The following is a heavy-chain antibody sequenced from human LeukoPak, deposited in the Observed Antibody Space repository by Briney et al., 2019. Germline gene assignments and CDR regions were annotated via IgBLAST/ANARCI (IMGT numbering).Heavy chain of an antibody. CDR3: ARDLPFED. CDR2: IHPSSGAT. CDR1: GYTFIAYH. J-gene: IGHJ4*02. Sequence: ASVKASCKASGYTFIAYHMHWVRQAPGQGLEWMGRIHPSSGATNYAQRFQGRVTLTRDTSINTAYMELSRLTPDDTAVYYCARDLPFEDWGQGTLVTVSS. D-gene: IGHD2/OR15-2a*01. V-gene: IGHV1-2*06.